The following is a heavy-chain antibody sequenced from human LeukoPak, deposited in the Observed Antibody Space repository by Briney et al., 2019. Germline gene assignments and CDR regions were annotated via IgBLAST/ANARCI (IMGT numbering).Heavy chain of an antibody. Sequence: GGSLRLSCAASGFTLSSHAIHWVRQAPGKGLEWVSAITGSGAFTDYADSVKGRFTISRDNSKNTLYLQMNSLRAEDTGVYYCAKRSAESSGYFDYWGQGTLVTVSS. CDR3: AKRSAESSGYFDY. J-gene: IGHJ4*02. CDR2: ITGSGAFT. CDR1: GFTLSSHA. V-gene: IGHV3-23*01. D-gene: IGHD6-19*01.